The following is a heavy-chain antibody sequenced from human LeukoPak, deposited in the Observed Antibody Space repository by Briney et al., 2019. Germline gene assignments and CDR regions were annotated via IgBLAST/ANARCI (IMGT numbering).Heavy chain of an antibody. CDR3: TSTETIVGAMGK. Sequence: GGSLRLSCAASGFSFSDYYMEWVRQAPGKGLEWVGRIRNKANSHTTEYAASVKGRFTISRDDSRNSLYLLMNSRKTEDTAVYYCTSTETIVGAMGKWGQGTQVTVSS. D-gene: IGHD1-26*01. J-gene: IGHJ4*02. V-gene: IGHV3-72*01. CDR1: GFSFSDYY. CDR2: IRNKANSHTT.